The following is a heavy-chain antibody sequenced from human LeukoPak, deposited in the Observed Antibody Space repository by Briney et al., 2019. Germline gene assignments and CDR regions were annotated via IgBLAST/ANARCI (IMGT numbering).Heavy chain of an antibody. CDR2: ISASGATT. Sequence: GGSLRVSCAASGFTFSSYVMSWVRQTPGNGLEWVSYISASGATTYFADSVKGRFTISRDNAKNTLYLQMNSLRAEDTAVYYCARGKGGPGGYYYGMDVWGQGTTVTVSS. V-gene: IGHV3-23*01. J-gene: IGHJ6*02. D-gene: IGHD2-8*02. CDR1: GFTFSSYV. CDR3: ARGKGGPGGYYYGMDV.